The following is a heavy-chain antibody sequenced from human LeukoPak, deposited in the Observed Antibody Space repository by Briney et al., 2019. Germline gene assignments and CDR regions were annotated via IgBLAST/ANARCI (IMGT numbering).Heavy chain of an antibody. D-gene: IGHD5/OR15-5a*01. CDR2: IYYSGST. Sequence: SSETLSLTCAVYGGSFSGYYWSWIRQPPGKGLEWIGYIYYSGSTNYNPSLKSRVTISVDTSKNQFSLKLSSVTAADTAVYYCARGVSDYYGMDVWGQGTTVTVS. V-gene: IGHV4-59*01. CDR1: GGSFSGYY. J-gene: IGHJ6*02. CDR3: ARGVSDYYGMDV.